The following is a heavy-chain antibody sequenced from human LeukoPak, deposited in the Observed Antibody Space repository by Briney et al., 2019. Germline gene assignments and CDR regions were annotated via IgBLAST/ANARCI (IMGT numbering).Heavy chain of an antibody. Sequence: PGRSLRLSCAASGFTFSSYAMHWVRQAPGKGLDWVAVIAYGMTEDGYADSVKGRFTISRDNSKNTLYLQMNSLRAEDTAVYYCAREKLRGYYDSIGYFDYWGQGVLVTVSS. V-gene: IGHV3-30*01. J-gene: IGHJ4*02. D-gene: IGHD3-22*01. CDR2: IAYGMTED. CDR1: GFTFSSYA. CDR3: AREKLRGYYDSIGYFDY.